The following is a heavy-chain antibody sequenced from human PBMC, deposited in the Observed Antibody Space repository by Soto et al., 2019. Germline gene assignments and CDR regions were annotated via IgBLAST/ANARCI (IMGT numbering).Heavy chain of an antibody. CDR1: GFTFSSYE. Sequence: LSLTCAASGFTFSSYEMNWVRQAPGKGLEWVSYISSSGSTIYYADSVKGRFTISRDNAKNSLYLQMNSLRAEDTAVYYCARDRAGGSFYYFDYWGQGTLVTVSS. D-gene: IGHD3-3*02. J-gene: IGHJ4*02. V-gene: IGHV3-48*03. CDR2: ISSSGSTI. CDR3: ARDRAGGSFYYFDY.